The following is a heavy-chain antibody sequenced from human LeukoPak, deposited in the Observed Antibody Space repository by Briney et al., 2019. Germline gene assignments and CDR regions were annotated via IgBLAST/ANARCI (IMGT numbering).Heavy chain of an antibody. D-gene: IGHD4-11*01. CDR3: ARGARWSTVLTGYVDV. CDR2: ISAYNGNT. J-gene: IGHJ6*04. Sequence: ASVKVSCKASGYTFSSYGISWVRQAPGQGLEWMGWISAYNGNTNYAQNFQGRVTMTTDTSTNIAYMELRGLRSDDTAVYYCARGARWSTVLTGYVDVWGKGTTVTVSS. V-gene: IGHV1-18*01. CDR1: GYTFSSYG.